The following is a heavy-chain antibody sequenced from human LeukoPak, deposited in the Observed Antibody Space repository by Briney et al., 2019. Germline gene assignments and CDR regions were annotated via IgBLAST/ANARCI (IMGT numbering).Heavy chain of an antibody. D-gene: IGHD3-10*01. CDR2: IYYGGST. Sequence: SETLSLTCDVSGGSISSSNYYWGWIRQPPGKGLEWIATIYYGGSTFYNASLKSRVTISVDTSKNQFSLRLSSVTAADTAVYYCGGSGSYYYFDYWGQGTLVTVSS. CDR3: GGSGSYYYFDY. J-gene: IGHJ4*02. V-gene: IGHV4-39*01. CDR1: GGSISSSNYY.